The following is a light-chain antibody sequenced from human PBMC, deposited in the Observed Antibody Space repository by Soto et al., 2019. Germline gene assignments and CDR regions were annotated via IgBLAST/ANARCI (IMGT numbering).Light chain of an antibody. CDR3: SSYASSGTRV. CDR2: DVS. V-gene: IGLV2-14*01. CDR1: SSDVGGYNY. Sequence: QSVLTQPASVSGSPGQSITLSCTGTSSDVGGYNYVSWYQQHPGKAPKLMIYDVSNRPSGVSNRFSGSKSGNTASLTISGLQAEDEADYYCSSYASSGTRVFGTGTKVPVL. J-gene: IGLJ1*01.